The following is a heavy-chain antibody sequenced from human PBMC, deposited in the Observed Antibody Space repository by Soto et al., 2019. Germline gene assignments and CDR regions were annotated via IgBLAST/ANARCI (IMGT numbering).Heavy chain of an antibody. Sequence: GGSLRLSCAASGFTFSSYAMSWVRQAPGKGLEWVSAISGSGGSTYYADSVKGRFTISRDNSKNTLYLQMNSLRAEDTAVYYCARSRIEYSSSSVGSPYSYGSWFDPWGQGTLVTVSS. CDR3: ARSRIEYSSSSVGSPYSYGSWFDP. V-gene: IGHV3-23*01. CDR2: ISGSGGST. J-gene: IGHJ5*02. D-gene: IGHD6-6*01. CDR1: GFTFSSYA.